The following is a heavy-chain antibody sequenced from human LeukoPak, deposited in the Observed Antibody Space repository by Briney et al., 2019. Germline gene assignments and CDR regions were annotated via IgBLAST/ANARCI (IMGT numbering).Heavy chain of an antibody. D-gene: IGHD1-7*01. V-gene: IGHV3-30*02. Sequence: GGSLRPSCAASGFTFSDFGMHWVRQAPGKGLEWLAFIWYDGTRKYYADSVKGRFTISRDNSKNIVYLQLNGLRPEDTAVYYCTKDVEYNWNYPQYWGQGTLVTVSS. CDR1: GFTFSDFG. CDR2: IWYDGTRK. J-gene: IGHJ4*02. CDR3: TKDVEYNWNYPQY.